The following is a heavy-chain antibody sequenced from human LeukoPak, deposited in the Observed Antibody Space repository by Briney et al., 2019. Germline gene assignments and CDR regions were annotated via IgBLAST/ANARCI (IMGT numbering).Heavy chain of an antibody. J-gene: IGHJ4*02. Sequence: PGGSLRLSCAASGXTFSSYGMHWVRQAPGKGLEWVAVIWYDGSNKYYADSVKGRFTISRDNSKNTLYLQMNSLRAEDTAVYYCAREGQLVTFDYWGQGILVTVSS. CDR2: IWYDGSNK. CDR1: GXTFSSYG. V-gene: IGHV3-33*01. D-gene: IGHD6-13*01. CDR3: AREGQLVTFDY.